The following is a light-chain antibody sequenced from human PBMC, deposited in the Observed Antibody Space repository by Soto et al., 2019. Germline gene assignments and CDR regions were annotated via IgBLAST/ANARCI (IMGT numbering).Light chain of an antibody. CDR3: QSYDISLHNYV. CDR1: SSDVGVYNY. V-gene: IGLV2-11*01. CDR2: DVS. Sequence: QSALTQPRSVSGSPGQSVTISCTGTSSDVGVYNYVSWYQQHPGKAPKLMIYDVSKRPSGVPDRFSGSKSGNTASLTITRLQAEDEADYYCQSYDISLHNYVFGTGTKVTV. J-gene: IGLJ1*01.